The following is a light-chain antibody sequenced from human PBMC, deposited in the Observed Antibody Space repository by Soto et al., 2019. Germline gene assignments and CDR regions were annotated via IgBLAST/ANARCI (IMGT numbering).Light chain of an antibody. J-gene: IGKJ1*01. Sequence: DIQMTQSPSSLSASVGDRVTITCRASQSISSFLNWYQQKPGKAPRLLIYAASILQSGVPSRFSASGSGTDFTLTIGSLQPEDFATYYCQQSYSTPETFGQGTKVEIK. CDR2: AAS. V-gene: IGKV1-39*01. CDR3: QQSYSTPET. CDR1: QSISSF.